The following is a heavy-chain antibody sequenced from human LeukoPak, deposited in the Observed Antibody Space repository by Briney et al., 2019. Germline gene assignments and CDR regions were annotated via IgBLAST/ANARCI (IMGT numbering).Heavy chain of an antibody. Sequence: GGSLRLSCAASGFTFSSYAMSWVRQAPGKGLEWVSAISGSGGSTYYADSVEGRFTISRDNSKNTLYLQMNSLRAEDTAVYYCAKGMEDYYYGSGRQTYYYYGMDVWGKGTTVTVSS. V-gene: IGHV3-23*01. CDR3: AKGMEDYYYGSGRQTYYYYGMDV. CDR2: ISGSGGST. CDR1: GFTFSSYA. J-gene: IGHJ6*04. D-gene: IGHD3-10*01.